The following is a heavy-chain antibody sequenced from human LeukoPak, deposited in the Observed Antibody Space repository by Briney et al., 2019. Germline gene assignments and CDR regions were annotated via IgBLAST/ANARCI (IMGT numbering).Heavy chain of an antibody. V-gene: IGHV4-4*07. CDR2: IYTSGST. CDR1: GGSISSYY. D-gene: IGHD6-6*01. Sequence: SETLSLTCTVSGGSISSYYWSWIRQPAGKGLEWIGRIYTSGSTNYNPSLMSRVTMSVDTSKNQFSLKLSSVTAADTAVYYCARGPRNGSSSRYYYYYMDVWGKGTTVTVSS. CDR3: ARGPRNGSSSRYYYYYMDV. J-gene: IGHJ6*03.